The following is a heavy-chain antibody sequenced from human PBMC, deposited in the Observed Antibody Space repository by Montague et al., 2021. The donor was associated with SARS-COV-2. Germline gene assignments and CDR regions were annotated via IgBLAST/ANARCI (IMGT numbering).Heavy chain of an antibody. Sequence: TLSLTCTVSGASVTTGHYYWSWIRQPAGKGLEWIVRVYPSGNTNYNPSLRSRVSISVAMSKNQISLKLSSVTAADTAVYYCARVRGAALYFGEVGYYVMVVWGQGTTVTVSS. CDR1: GASVTTGHYY. CDR2: VYPSGNT. V-gene: IGHV4-61*02. J-gene: IGHJ6*02. CDR3: ARVRGAALYFGEVGYYVMVV. D-gene: IGHD3-10*01.